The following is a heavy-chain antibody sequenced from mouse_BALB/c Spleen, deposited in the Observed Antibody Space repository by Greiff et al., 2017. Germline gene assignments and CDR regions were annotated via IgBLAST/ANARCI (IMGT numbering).Heavy chain of an antibody. D-gene: IGHD2-10*02. J-gene: IGHJ4*01. V-gene: IGHV5-9-4*01. CDR1: GFTFSSYA. CDR2: ISSGGSYT. Sequence: EVQGVESGGGLVKPGGSLKLSCAASGFTFSSYAMSWVRQSPEKRLEWVAEISSGGSYTYYPDTVTGRFTISRDNAKNTLYLEMSSLRSEDTAMYYCARDQYGNYGYYAMDYWGQGTSVTVSS. CDR3: ARDQYGNYGYYAMDY.